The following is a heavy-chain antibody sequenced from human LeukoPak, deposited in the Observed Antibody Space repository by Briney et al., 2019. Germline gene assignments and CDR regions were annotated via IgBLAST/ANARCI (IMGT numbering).Heavy chain of an antibody. J-gene: IGHJ4*02. Sequence: GASVKVSCKASGGTFSSYAISWVRQAPGQGLEWMGGIIPIFGTANYAQKFQGRVTITADESTSTAYMELSSLRYEDTAVYYCARTADYYGSGSYSDYWGQGTLVTVSS. CDR2: IIPIFGTA. D-gene: IGHD3-10*01. CDR3: ARTADYYGSGSYSDY. CDR1: GGTFSSYA. V-gene: IGHV1-69*13.